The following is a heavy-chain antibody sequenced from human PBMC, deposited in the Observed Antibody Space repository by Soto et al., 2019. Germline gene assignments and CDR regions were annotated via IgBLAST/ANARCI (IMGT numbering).Heavy chain of an antibody. CDR1: GFTFSSYS. CDR2: ISSSSSYI. Sequence: GGSLRPSCAASGFTFSSYSMNWVRQAPGKGLEWVSSISSSSSYIYYADSVKGRFTISRDNAKNSLYLQMNSLRAEDTAVYYCARATYYYDSSGYYLDYWGQGTLVTVSS. V-gene: IGHV3-21*01. CDR3: ARATYYYDSSGYYLDY. J-gene: IGHJ4*02. D-gene: IGHD3-22*01.